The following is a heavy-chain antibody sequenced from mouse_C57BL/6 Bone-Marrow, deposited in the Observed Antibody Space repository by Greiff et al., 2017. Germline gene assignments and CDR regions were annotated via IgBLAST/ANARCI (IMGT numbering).Heavy chain of an antibody. CDR1: GFNINDDY. Sequence: EVQGVESGAELVRPGASVKLSCTASGFNINDDYMHWVKQRPEQGLEWIGWIDPENGDTEYASKFQGKATITADTSSNTAYLQLSSLTSEDTAVYYCTTFIYDGYYWFAYWGQGTLVTVSA. CDR3: TTFIYDGYYWFAY. J-gene: IGHJ3*01. D-gene: IGHD2-3*01. CDR2: IDPENGDT. V-gene: IGHV14-4*01.